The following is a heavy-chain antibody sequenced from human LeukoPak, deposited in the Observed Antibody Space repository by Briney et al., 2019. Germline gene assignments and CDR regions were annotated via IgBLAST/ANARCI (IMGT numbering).Heavy chain of an antibody. Sequence: GGSLRLSCAASGFTFSSYAMSLVRQAPGKGLEWVSAISGSGGSTYYADSVKGRFTISRDNSKNTLYLQMNSLRAEDTAVYYCAKDSSVRGVASDYWGQGTLVTVSS. V-gene: IGHV3-23*01. CDR2: ISGSGGST. CDR1: GFTFSSYA. D-gene: IGHD3-10*01. CDR3: AKDSSVRGVASDY. J-gene: IGHJ4*02.